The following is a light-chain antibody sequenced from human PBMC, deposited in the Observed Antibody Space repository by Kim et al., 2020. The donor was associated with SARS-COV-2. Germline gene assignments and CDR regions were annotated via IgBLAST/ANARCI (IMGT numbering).Light chain of an antibody. Sequence: SPGERALLSCRASQSVSSTYLAWYQQKPGQAPRRLIYGASSRATGIPDRFSGSGSGTDFTLTISRLEPDDFAVYYCQQYGSSPRSFGPGTKVDIK. CDR2: GAS. V-gene: IGKV3-20*01. CDR3: QQYGSSPRS. CDR1: QSVSSTY. J-gene: IGKJ3*01.